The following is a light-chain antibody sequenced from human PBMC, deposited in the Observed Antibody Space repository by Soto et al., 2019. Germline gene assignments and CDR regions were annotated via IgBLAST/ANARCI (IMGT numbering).Light chain of an antibody. CDR1: QGISSY. CDR3: QQLNSFPLT. V-gene: IGKV1-9*01. J-gene: IGKJ4*01. CDR2: AAS. Sequence: IQLTQSPSSLSASVGDRVLITCRASQGISSYLAWYQQKSGKGPKLLLYAASTSQSGVPSRFSGSVSGTDFTLTISSLQPEDFATYFGQQLNSFPLTFGGGTKVESK.